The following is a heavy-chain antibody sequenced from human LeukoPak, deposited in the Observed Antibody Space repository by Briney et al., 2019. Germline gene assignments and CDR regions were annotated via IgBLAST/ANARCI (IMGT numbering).Heavy chain of an antibody. CDR1: GYTFTGYY. CDR2: INPNSGGT. D-gene: IGHD2-21*02. Sequence: GASVTVSFKASGYTFTGYYMHWVRQAPGQGLEWMGWINPNSGGTNYAQQFQGRVTMTRDTSISTAYMELSRLRSDDTAVYYCARDGDCGGDCYARGGYYYYYYMDVWGKGTTVTVSS. V-gene: IGHV1-2*02. J-gene: IGHJ6*03. CDR3: ARDGDCGGDCYARGGYYYYYYMDV.